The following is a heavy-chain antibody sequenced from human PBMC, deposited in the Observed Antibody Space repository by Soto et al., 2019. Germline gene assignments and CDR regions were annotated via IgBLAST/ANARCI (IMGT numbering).Heavy chain of an antibody. Sequence: ASVKVSCKASGGTFSSYTISWVRQAPGQGLEWMGRIIPILGIANYAQKFQGRVTITADKSTSTAYMELSSLRSEDTAVYYCARVGYIVATIEGGDYLSAQVGYMDVWGKGTTVTVSS. CDR2: IIPILGIA. J-gene: IGHJ6*03. CDR3: ARVGYIVATIEGGDYLSAQVGYMDV. V-gene: IGHV1-69*02. D-gene: IGHD5-12*01. CDR1: GGTFSSYT.